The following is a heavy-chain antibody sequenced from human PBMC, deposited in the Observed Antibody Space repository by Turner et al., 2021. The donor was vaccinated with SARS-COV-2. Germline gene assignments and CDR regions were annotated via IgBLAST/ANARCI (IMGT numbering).Heavy chain of an antibody. D-gene: IGHD2-2*01. Sequence: VHLQESGPGLVKPSGTLSLTSASSVGSICSSNWWIWVRQPQGKGLEWRGEIYHSGSTNDNPSLKSGVTIAVDKSKNQFSLKLSSVTDADTAEYYCAGREYQLLFDYWGQGTLVTVSS. J-gene: IGHJ4*02. CDR3: AGREYQLLFDY. CDR2: IYHSGST. CDR1: VGSICSSNW. V-gene: IGHV4-4*02.